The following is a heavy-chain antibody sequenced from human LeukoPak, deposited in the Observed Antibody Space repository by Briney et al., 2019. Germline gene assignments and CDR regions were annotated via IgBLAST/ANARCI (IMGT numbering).Heavy chain of an antibody. D-gene: IGHD1-1*01. CDR1: GYSISNGYY. CDR2: IYHSGRT. Sequence: SETLSLTCTVSGYSISNGYYWGWTRQPPGKGLEWIGSIYHSGRTHYNPSLKSRVIISVDTSKNYFSLKLSSVTAADTAVYFCARGGTWPTRLDYWGQGTLVTVSS. V-gene: IGHV4-38-2*02. J-gene: IGHJ4*02. CDR3: ARGGTWPTRLDY.